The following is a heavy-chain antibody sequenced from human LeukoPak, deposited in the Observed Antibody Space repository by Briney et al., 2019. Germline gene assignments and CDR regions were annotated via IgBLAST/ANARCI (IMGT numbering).Heavy chain of an antibody. D-gene: IGHD3-10*01. J-gene: IGHJ4*02. CDR3: ARGQLLWFGERAGYFDY. CDR2: ISAYNGNT. V-gene: IGHV1-18*01. Sequence: ASVKVSCKASGYTFTSYGISWVRQAPGQGLEWMGWISAYNGNTNYAQKLQGRVTMTTGTSTSTAYMELRSLRSDDTAVYYCARGQLLWFGERAGYFDYWGQGTLVTVSS. CDR1: GYTFTSYG.